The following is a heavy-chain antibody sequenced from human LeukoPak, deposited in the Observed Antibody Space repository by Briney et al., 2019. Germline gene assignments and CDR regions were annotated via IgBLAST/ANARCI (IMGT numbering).Heavy chain of an antibody. CDR1: GFTFSSYW. Sequence: GGSLRLSCAASGFTFSSYWMHWVRQAPGKGLEWVSVIYRGGSTYYADSVKGRFTISRDNSKNTLYLQMNSLRAEDTAVYYCARDPPTYTSDWYSTDDAFGVWGQGTMVTVSS. V-gene: IGHV3-53*01. CDR3: ARDPPTYTSDWYSTDDAFGV. CDR2: IYRGGST. D-gene: IGHD6-19*01. J-gene: IGHJ3*01.